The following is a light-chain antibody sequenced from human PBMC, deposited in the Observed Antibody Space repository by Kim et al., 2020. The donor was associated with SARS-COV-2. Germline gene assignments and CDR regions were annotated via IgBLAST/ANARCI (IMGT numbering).Light chain of an antibody. CDR1: QDITNS. Sequence: EIVMTQSPATLSVSPGDRATLSCRASQDITNSLAWYQQKPGQAPRLLIYGATTRATGVPVRFSGRQSGTEFTLTISSLQSEDFAVYYCQKNRTWHTFGQGTKLEI. J-gene: IGKJ2*01. V-gene: IGKV3-15*01. CDR2: GAT. CDR3: QKNRTWHT.